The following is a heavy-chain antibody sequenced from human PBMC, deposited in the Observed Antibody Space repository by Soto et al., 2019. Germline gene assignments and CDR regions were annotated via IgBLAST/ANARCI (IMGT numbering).Heavy chain of an antibody. D-gene: IGHD3-9*01. Sequence: SVKVSCKASGGTFSSYTISWVRQATGQGLEWMGRIIPNRGIASYAQKFQGRVTITANNSISTAYMELSSLRSEDTAVYYCLILTGYYPDYWGQGTLVTVSS. CDR2: IIPNRGIA. CDR3: LILTGYYPDY. V-gene: IGHV1-69*02. CDR1: GGTFSSYT. J-gene: IGHJ4*02.